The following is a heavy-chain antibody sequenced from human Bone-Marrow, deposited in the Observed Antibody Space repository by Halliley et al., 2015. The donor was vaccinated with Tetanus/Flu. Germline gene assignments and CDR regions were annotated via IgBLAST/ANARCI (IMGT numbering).Heavy chain of an antibody. D-gene: IGHD3-22*01. V-gene: IGHV5-10-1*01. CDR2: IDPSNSYI. Sequence: LEWMGRIDPSNSYIKYSPSFQGHVTISADKSISTAYLQWSSLQASDAAMYYCARPRYEGSGRFDYWGQGTLVTVSS. J-gene: IGHJ4*02. CDR3: ARPRYEGSGRFDY.